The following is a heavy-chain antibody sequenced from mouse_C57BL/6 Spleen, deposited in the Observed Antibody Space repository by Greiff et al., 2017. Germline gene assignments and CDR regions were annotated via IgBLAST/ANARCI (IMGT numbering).Heavy chain of an antibody. Sequence: DVQLQESGPELVKPGASVKIPCKASGYTFTDYNMDWVKQSPGKSLEWIGDINPNNGGTIYNQKFKGKATLTVDKSSSTAYMELRSLTSEDTAVYYCARSDYYSKAMDYWGQGTSVTVSS. J-gene: IGHJ4*01. CDR2: INPNNGGT. CDR1: GYTFTDYN. CDR3: ARSDYYSKAMDY. V-gene: IGHV1-18*01. D-gene: IGHD2-5*01.